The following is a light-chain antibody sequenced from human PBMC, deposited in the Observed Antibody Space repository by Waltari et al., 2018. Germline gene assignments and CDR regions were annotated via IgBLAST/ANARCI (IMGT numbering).Light chain of an antibody. CDR3: SSYTSSSTLV. J-gene: IGLJ2*01. CDR1: SSDVGVYNY. V-gene: IGLV2-14*01. Sequence: QSALTQPASVSGSPGQSITISCTGTSSDVGVYNYVSWYQQHPGKPPNLMIYEVSNRHSGVSHRFYGSKAGNTASRTISGLQAEEEADYYCSSYTSSSTLVFGGGTKLTVL. CDR2: EVS.